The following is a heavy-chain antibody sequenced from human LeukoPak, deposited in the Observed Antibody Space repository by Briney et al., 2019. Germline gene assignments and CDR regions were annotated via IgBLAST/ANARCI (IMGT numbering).Heavy chain of an antibody. D-gene: IGHD5-12*01. CDR1: GGSISSGGYS. V-gene: IGHV4-30-2*01. CDR2: IYHSGST. J-gene: IGHJ4*02. CDR3: ARASGSGYDFDY. Sequence: SETLSLTCAVSGGSISSGGYSWSWIRQPPGKGLEWIAYIYHSGSTYYNPSLKSRVTISVDRSKNQFSLKLSSVTAADTAVYYCARASGSGYDFDYWGQGTLVTVSS.